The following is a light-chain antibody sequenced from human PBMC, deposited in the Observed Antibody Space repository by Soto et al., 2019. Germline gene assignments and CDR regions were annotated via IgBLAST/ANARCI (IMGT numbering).Light chain of an antibody. CDR3: QQSSSTPRT. Sequence: DIQMTQSPSSLSASVGDRVTITCRASQSISSYLNWYQQKPGKAPKLLIYAASSLQSGVPSRFSGSGSGTAFNLTISSLQPEDFATYYCQQSSSTPRTFGQGTKVEIK. CDR1: QSISSY. J-gene: IGKJ1*01. CDR2: AAS. V-gene: IGKV1-39*01.